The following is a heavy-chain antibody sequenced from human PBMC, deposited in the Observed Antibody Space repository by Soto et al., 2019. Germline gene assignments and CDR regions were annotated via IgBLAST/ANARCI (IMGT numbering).Heavy chain of an antibody. V-gene: IGHV4-61*08. J-gene: IGHJ5*02. D-gene: IGHD5-18*01. CDR1: GGSIDSGGYY. CDR3: ARDLRGYSYGFQSGVWFDP. CDR2: IYYSGST. Sequence: SETLSLTCAVSGGSIDSGGYYWSWIRQPPGKGLEWIGYIYYSGSTNYNHSLKSRVTISVDTSKNQFSLKLSSVTAADTAVYYCARDLRGYSYGFQSGVWFDPWGQGTLVTVSS.